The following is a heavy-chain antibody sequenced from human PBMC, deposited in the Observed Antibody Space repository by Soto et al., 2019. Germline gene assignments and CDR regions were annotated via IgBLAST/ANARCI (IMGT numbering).Heavy chain of an antibody. CDR3: SRQRGNYFNY. D-gene: IGHD3-10*01. Sequence: SETLSLTCTVSGDSISTFYWSWIRQPPGKGLEWIGYIYYTGSTNYNPSLKSRVPMSVDTSNKQFSLKLTTVTVADTAVCYCSRQRGNYFNYWGQGSLVTVSS. J-gene: IGHJ4*02. CDR2: IYYTGST. CDR1: GDSISTFY. V-gene: IGHV4-59*01.